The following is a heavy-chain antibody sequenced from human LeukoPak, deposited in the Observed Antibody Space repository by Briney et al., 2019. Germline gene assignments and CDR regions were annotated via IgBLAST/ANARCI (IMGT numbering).Heavy chain of an antibody. D-gene: IGHD5-24*01. CDR1: GFTFSSYI. J-gene: IGHJ3*02. CDR3: ARNRDGYNKDAFDI. Sequence: GGSLRLSCAASGFTFSSYIMNWVRQAPGTGLEWVSSISTSSSYIYYADSVKGRFTISRDNAENSLYLQMNSLRAEDTAVYYCARNRDGYNKDAFDIWGQGTMVTVSS. V-gene: IGHV3-21*01. CDR2: ISTSSSYI.